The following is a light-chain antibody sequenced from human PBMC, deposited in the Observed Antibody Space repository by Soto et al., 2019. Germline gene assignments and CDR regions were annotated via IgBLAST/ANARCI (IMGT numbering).Light chain of an antibody. CDR2: DAS. CDR1: QSVTTF. V-gene: IGKV3-11*01. CDR3: QQRTNWPLT. J-gene: IGKJ4*01. Sequence: EIVLTQSPVTLSLSPGERATLSCRASQSVTTFLAWYQQKPGQAPRLLIYDASKRATGIPARFSGSGSGTDFTLTISSLDPEDFAVYYCQQRTNWPLTFGGGTKVEI.